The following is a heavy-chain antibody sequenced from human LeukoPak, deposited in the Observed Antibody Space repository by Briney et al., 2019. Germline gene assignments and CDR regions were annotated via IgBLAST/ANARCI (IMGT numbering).Heavy chain of an antibody. Sequence: GGSLRLSCAASGFTFDDYAMHWVRQAPGKGLEWVSGISWNSGSIGYADSVKGRFTISRDNAKNSLYLRMNSLRAEDTALYYCAKDNSEMATTHLDYWGQGTLVTVSS. CDR2: ISWNSGSI. J-gene: IGHJ4*02. V-gene: IGHV3-9*01. D-gene: IGHD5-24*01. CDR3: AKDNSEMATTHLDY. CDR1: GFTFDDYA.